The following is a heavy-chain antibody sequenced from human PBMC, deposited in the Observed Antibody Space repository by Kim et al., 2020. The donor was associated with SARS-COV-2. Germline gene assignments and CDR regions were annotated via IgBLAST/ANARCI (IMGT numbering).Heavy chain of an antibody. J-gene: IGHJ4*02. CDR3: ARGYVYAY. D-gene: IGHD3-16*01. CDR1: GGSFSGYY. V-gene: IGHV4-34*01. Sequence: SETLSLTCAVYGGSFSGYYWSWIRQPPGKGLEWIGEINHSGSTNYNPSLKSRVTISVDTSKNQFSLKLSSVTAADTAVYYCARGYVYAYWGQGTLVTVSS. CDR2: INHSGST.